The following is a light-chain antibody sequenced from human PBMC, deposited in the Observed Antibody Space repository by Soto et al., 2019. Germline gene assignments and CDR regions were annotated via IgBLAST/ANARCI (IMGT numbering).Light chain of an antibody. V-gene: IGKV3-15*01. CDR2: GAS. J-gene: IGKJ2*01. CDR3: QQGHNWPLT. CDR1: QSINSE. Sequence: EIVMTQSPATLSLSPGERAALSCRASQSINSELAWYQQKPGQPPRLLIYGASTRATGVPARFTGSESGSEFTLTISGLESEDFAVYDCQQGHNWPLTFGQGTRREI.